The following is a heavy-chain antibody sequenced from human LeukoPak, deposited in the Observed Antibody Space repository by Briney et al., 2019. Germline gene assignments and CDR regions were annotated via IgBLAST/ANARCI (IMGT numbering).Heavy chain of an antibody. J-gene: IGHJ4*02. Sequence: GGSLRLSCAVSGFTFSSYSMNWVRQAPGKGLEWVSFITSSSTTIYYADSVKGRFTISRDNAKSSLYLQMNSLRAEDTAVYYCAKATTFDWLPLDYWGQGTLVTVSS. D-gene: IGHD3-9*01. V-gene: IGHV3-48*01. CDR3: AKATTFDWLPLDY. CDR1: GFTFSSYS. CDR2: ITSSSTTI.